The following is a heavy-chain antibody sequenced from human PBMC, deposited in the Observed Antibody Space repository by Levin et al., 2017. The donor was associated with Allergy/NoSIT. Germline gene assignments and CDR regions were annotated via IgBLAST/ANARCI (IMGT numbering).Heavy chain of an antibody. J-gene: IGHJ4*02. Sequence: GGSLRLSCAASGFTFSDYGMHWVRQAPVKGLEWVAVIWFDGSNKFYADSVKGRFTISRDNSKNTLYLQMNSLRVDDTAVYYCARDVGLTTVTTITDYWGQGTLVTVSS. D-gene: IGHD4-17*01. CDR1: GFTFSDYG. V-gene: IGHV3-33*01. CDR3: ARDVGLTTVTTITDY. CDR2: IWFDGSNK.